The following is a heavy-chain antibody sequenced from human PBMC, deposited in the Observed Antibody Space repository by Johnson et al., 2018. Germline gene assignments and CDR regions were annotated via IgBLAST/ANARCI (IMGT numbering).Heavy chain of an antibody. Sequence: QVQLVQSGAEVKKPGASVKVSCKASGYTFTSYHVHWVRQAPGQGLEWMGIINPSGGSTTYSQKFQGRVTVTRDTSTSTVYMEVNSLRSEDTAVYYCARASHSNTWYPYGLDVWGQGTTVTVSS. CDR1: GYTFTSYH. D-gene: IGHD6-13*01. CDR3: ARASHSNTWYPYGLDV. V-gene: IGHV1-46*01. CDR2: INPSGGST. J-gene: IGHJ6*02.